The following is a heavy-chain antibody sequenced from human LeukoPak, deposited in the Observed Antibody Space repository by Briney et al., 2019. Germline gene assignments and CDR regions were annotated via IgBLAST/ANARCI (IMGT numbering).Heavy chain of an antibody. Sequence: ASVKVSCKVSGYTFTDYYMHWVQQAPGKGLGWMGLVDPEDGETIYAEKFQGRVTITADTSTDTAYMEPSSLRSEDTAVYYCATGSTNDAFDIWGQGTMVTVSS. J-gene: IGHJ3*02. D-gene: IGHD2-2*01. CDR1: GYTFTDYY. CDR2: VDPEDGET. V-gene: IGHV1-69-2*01. CDR3: ATGSTNDAFDI.